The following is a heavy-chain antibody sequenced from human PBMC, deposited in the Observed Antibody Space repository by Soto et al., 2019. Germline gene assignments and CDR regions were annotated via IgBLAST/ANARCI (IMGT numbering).Heavy chain of an antibody. D-gene: IGHD3-10*01. CDR3: ASGPMGTQDLNWFDP. Sequence: TLSLTCTVSGGSISSGGYYWSWIRQHPGKGPEWIGYIYYSGSTYYNPSLKSRVTISVDTSKNQFSLKLSSVTAADTAVYYCASGPMGTQDLNWFDPWGQGTLVTAPQ. CDR1: GGSISSGGYY. J-gene: IGHJ5*02. CDR2: IYYSGST. V-gene: IGHV4-31*03.